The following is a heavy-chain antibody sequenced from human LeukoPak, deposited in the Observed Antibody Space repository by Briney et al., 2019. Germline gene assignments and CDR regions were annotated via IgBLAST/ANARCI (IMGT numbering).Heavy chain of an antibody. J-gene: IGHJ4*02. Sequence: GGSLRLSCAASGFTFRSHGMHWVRQAPGKGLEWVAFIWYDGSNKYYTDSVKGRFTISRDNSKNTLYLQMNSLRAEDTAVYYCARDGNWGQGTLVTVSS. CDR2: IWYDGSNK. CDR1: GFTFRSHG. CDR3: ARDGN. V-gene: IGHV3-30*02. D-gene: IGHD1-26*01.